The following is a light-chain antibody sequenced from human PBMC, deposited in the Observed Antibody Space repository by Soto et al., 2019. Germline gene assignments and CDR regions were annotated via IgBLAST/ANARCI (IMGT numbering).Light chain of an antibody. J-gene: IGLJ2*01. CDR2: RNN. CDR1: SSNIGSNY. V-gene: IGLV1-47*01. CDR3: AAWDDSLSGVV. Sequence: QAVVTQPPSASGTPGQRVTISCSGSSSNIGSNYVYWYQQVPGTAPKLLIYRNNQRPSGVPDRFSGSKSGTSASLAISGLRSEDEADYYCAAWDDSLSGVVFGGGTKRTVL.